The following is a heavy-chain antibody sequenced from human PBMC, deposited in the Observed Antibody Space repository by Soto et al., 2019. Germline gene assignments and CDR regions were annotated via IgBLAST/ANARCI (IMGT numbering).Heavy chain of an antibody. CDR2: ISGSGDST. CDR1: GFTFSVYA. V-gene: IGHV3-23*01. J-gene: IGHJ4*02. CDR3: AKALYGGVTY. D-gene: IGHD3-10*01. Sequence: EVRLLESGGGLVQPGGSLRLSCAASGFTFSVYAMSWVRQAPGKGLEWVSGISGSGDSTHYADSVKGRFTVSRDNSKSMLYLQTNSLRAEDMAIYSCAKALYGGVTYWGQGTLVTVSS.